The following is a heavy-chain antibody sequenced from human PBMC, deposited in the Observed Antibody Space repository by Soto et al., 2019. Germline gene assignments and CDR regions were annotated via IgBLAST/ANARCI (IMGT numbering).Heavy chain of an antibody. V-gene: IGHV1-69*06. Sequence: QVQLVQSGAEVKKPGSSVKVSCKASGGTFSSYAISWVRQAPGQGLEWMGGIIPIFGTANYAQKFQGRGTITADKSLNTAYMALSSLTSEDTAVYYCARGFSGSSRLYDYWGQGTLVTVSS. CDR2: IIPIFGTA. CDR1: GGTFSSYA. J-gene: IGHJ4*02. D-gene: IGHD6-13*01. CDR3: ARGFSGSSRLYDY.